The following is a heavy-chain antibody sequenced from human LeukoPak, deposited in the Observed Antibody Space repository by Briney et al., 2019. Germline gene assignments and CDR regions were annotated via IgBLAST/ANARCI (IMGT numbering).Heavy chain of an antibody. J-gene: IGHJ4*02. D-gene: IGHD3-3*01. CDR2: MNPNSGNT. CDR1: GYTFSSHD. CDR3: ARGPVYGFWSGYYPY. Sequence: ASVKVSCKASGYTFSSHDINWVRQATGQGLEWMGWMNPNSGNTGYAQKFQGRVTITRNTSISTAYMELSSLRSEDTAVYYCARGPVYGFWSGYYPYWGQGTLVTVSS. V-gene: IGHV1-8*03.